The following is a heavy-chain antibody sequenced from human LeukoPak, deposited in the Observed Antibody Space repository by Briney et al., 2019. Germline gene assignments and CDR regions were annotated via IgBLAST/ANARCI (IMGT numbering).Heavy chain of an antibody. CDR3: ARDMKLYFDY. D-gene: IGHD1-1*01. CDR2: IYYSGST. V-gene: IGHV4-39*07. Sequence: SETLSLTCTVSGGSISSSSYYWGWIRQPPGNGLEWIGSIYYSGSTYYNPSLKSRVTISVDTSKNQFSLKLSSVTAADTAVYYCARDMKLYFDYWGQGTLVTVSS. CDR1: GGSISSSSYY. J-gene: IGHJ4*02.